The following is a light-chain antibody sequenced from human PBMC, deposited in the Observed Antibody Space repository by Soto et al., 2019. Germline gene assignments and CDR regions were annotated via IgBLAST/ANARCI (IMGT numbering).Light chain of an antibody. CDR1: QDIRAD. J-gene: IGKJ2*01. CDR3: LQDYDFPYT. Sequence: AIQMTQSPPSLSASVGDRVIITCRASQDIRADVAWLQQRPGHAPNLLIYAASTLHTGVPSTFTGSGSGTDFTLTINDLQPEDVATYFCLQDYDFPYTFGQGTKVDIK. V-gene: IGKV1-6*01. CDR2: AAS.